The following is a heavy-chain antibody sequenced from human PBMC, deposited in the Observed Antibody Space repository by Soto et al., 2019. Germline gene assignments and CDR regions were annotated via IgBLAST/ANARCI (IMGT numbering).Heavy chain of an antibody. D-gene: IGHD2-2*01. Sequence: KLSETLSLTCTVSGGSISSGGYYWSWIRQHPGKGLEWIGYIYYSGSTYYNPSLKSRVTISVDTSKNQFSLKLSSVTAADTAVYYCARAYQLLSSWFDPWGQGTLVTVSS. CDR2: IYYSGST. J-gene: IGHJ5*02. CDR3: ARAYQLLSSWFDP. V-gene: IGHV4-31*03. CDR1: GGSISSGGYY.